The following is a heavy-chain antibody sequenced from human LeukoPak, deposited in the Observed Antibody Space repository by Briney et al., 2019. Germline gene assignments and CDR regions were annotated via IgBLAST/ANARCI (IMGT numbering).Heavy chain of an antibody. D-gene: IGHD4-17*01. CDR2: ISYDGSDN. CDR1: GFTFSSYA. CDR3: VRETEAYGE. J-gene: IGHJ4*02. Sequence: GGSLRLSCTASGFTFSSYAMHWVRQAPGKGLEWVAVISYDGSDNYYADSVKGRFTTSRDNSRRTLYLQMNSLRAEDTAIYYCVRETEAYGEWGQGTLVTVSS. V-gene: IGHV3-30-3*01.